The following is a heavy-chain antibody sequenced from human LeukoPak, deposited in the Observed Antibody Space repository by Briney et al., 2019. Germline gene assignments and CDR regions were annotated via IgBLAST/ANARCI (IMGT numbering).Heavy chain of an antibody. CDR3: ARDPGRITIFGVVIPLGDNWFDP. V-gene: IGHV1-18*01. J-gene: IGHJ5*02. CDR2: ISAYNGNT. CDR1: GYTFTSYG. Sequence: ASVKVSCKASGYTFTSYGISWVRQAPGQGLEWMGWISAYNGNTNYAQKLQGRVTMTTDTSTSTACMELRSLRSDDTAVYYCARDPGRITIFGVVIPLGDNWFDPWGQGTLVTVSS. D-gene: IGHD3-3*01.